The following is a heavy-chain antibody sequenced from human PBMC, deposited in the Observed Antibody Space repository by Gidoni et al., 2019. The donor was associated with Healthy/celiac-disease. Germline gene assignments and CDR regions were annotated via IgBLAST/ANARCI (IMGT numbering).Heavy chain of an antibody. D-gene: IGHD6-13*01. J-gene: IGHJ5*02. Sequence: QVQLVQSGAEVKKPGASVKVSCTASGYTFTSYYMHWVRQAPGQGLEWMGIINPSGGSTSYAQKCQGRVTMTRDTSTSTVYMELSSLRSEDTAVYYWARDRWVPSSIAAAGLNWFDPWGQGTLVTVSS. CDR2: INPSGGST. CDR1: GYTFTSYY. V-gene: IGHV1-46*01. CDR3: ARDRWVPSSIAAAGLNWFDP.